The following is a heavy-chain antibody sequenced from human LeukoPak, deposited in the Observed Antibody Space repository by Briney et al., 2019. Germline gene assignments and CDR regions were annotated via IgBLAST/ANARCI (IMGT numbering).Heavy chain of an antibody. Sequence: GGSLRLSCAASGFTFSSYAMTWVRQAPGKGLEWVSEISDSGSHIYYAGSVRGRFTISRDNFKSTLYLQMNSLGADDTAVYYCAKDRYGSGTYGSFDPWGQGTLVTVSS. CDR3: AKDRYGSGTYGSFDP. V-gene: IGHV3-23*01. J-gene: IGHJ5*02. CDR1: GFTFSSYA. CDR2: ISDSGSHI. D-gene: IGHD3-10*01.